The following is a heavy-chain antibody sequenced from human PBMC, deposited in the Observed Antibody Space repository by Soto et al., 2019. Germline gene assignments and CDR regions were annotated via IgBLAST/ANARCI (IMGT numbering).Heavy chain of an antibody. CDR3: ARDLLPDYYGSGSDYNWFDP. V-gene: IGHV4-59*01. D-gene: IGHD3-10*01. CDR1: GGSISSYY. J-gene: IGHJ5*02. CDR2: IYYSGST. Sequence: QVQLQESGPGLVKPSETLSLTCTVSGGSISSYYWSWIRQPPGKGLEWIGYIYYSGSTNYNPSLKSRVTISVDTSKNLFSLKLRSVTAADTAVYYCARDLLPDYYGSGSDYNWFDPWGQGTLVTVSS.